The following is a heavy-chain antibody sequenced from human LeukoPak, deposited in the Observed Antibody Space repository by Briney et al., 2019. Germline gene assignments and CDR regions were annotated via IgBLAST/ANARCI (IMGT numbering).Heavy chain of an antibody. Sequence: PGGSLRLSCAASGFPFISNYMSWVRQAPGKGLEWVSVIYSGGATFYADSVKGRFTISRDDSENTLYLQMNSLRAEDTAVYYCARGSHIGAAGIFDNWGQGTLVTVSS. CDR1: GFPFISNY. D-gene: IGHD6-13*01. CDR2: IYSGGAT. CDR3: ARGSHIGAAGIFDN. V-gene: IGHV3-53*01. J-gene: IGHJ4*02.